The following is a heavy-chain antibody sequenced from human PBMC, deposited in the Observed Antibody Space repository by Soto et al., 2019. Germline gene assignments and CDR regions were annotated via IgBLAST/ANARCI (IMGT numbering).Heavy chain of an antibody. V-gene: IGHV2-5*02. CDR1: GFSLSTRGVA. Sequence: QITLKESGPTLVKPTQTLTLTCTFSGFSLSTRGVAVGWFRQPPGKALEWLALIFWDEDKWYSPSLKTRLTITDATSKNQVVLTRTSRDPVDTATYYCAHRPRGYAFDFDYWGQGTLVTVSS. CDR3: AHRPRGYAFDFDY. CDR2: IFWDEDK. D-gene: IGHD5-12*01. J-gene: IGHJ4*02.